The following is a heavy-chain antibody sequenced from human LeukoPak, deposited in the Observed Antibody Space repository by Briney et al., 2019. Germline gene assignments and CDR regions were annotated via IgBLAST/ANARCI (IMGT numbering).Heavy chain of an antibody. D-gene: IGHD1-1*01. Sequence: SETLSLTCTVSGGSISSSSYYWGWIRQSPGKGLEWIGYISYSGSTNYNPSLRSRVTISVDTSKNQFSLKLSSVTAADTAVYYCARHGTSSYYYYAMDVWGQGTTVTVSS. CDR2: ISYSGST. V-gene: IGHV4-61*05. CDR1: GGSISSSSYY. CDR3: ARHGTSSYYYYAMDV. J-gene: IGHJ6*02.